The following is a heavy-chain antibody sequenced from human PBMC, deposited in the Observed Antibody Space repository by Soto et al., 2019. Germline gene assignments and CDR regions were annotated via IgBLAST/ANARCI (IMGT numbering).Heavy chain of an antibody. V-gene: IGHV3-23*01. J-gene: IGHJ4*02. D-gene: IGHD1-1*01. CDR3: ASGYIDYFDY. Sequence: PGGSLRLSCAASGFTFSSYAMSWVRQAPGKGLEWVSAISGSGGSTYYADSVKGRFTISRDNSKNTLYLQMSSLRAEDTAVYYCASGYIDYFDYWGQGTLVTVSS. CDR1: GFTFSSYA. CDR2: ISGSGGST.